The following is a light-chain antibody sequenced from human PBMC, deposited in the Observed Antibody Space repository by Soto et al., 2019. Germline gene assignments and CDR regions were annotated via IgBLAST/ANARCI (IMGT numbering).Light chain of an antibody. CDR3: IQDYNFPLT. J-gene: IGKJ4*01. Sequence: IQITQSPSTLSASVGARVTITCRASHSISTWLAWYQQKPGKAPNLLIFDASTLQSGVPSRFSGSGSGTDFTLTISSLQPEDFATYYCIQDYNFPLTFGGGTKVDIK. V-gene: IGKV1-5*01. CDR1: HSISTW. CDR2: DAS.